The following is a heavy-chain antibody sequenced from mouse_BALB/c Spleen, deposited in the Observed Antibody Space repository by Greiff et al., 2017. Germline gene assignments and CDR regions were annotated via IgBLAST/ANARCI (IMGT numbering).Heavy chain of an antibody. CDR1: GYSITSDYA. Sequence: DVQLQESGPGLVKPSQSLSLTCTVTGYSITSDYAWNWIRQFPGNKLEWMGYISYSGSTSYNPSLKSRISITRDTSKNQFFLQLNSVTTEDTATYYCARTAYGSSPPYAMDYWGQGTSVTVSS. CDR3: ARTAYGSSPPYAMDY. D-gene: IGHD1-1*01. V-gene: IGHV3-2*02. CDR2: ISYSGST. J-gene: IGHJ4*01.